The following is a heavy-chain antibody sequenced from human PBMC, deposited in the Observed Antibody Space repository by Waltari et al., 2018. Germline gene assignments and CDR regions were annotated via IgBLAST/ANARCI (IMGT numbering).Heavy chain of an antibody. Sequence: EVQLVESGGGLAEPGGSVRLSCGASGIGVSNYGMTWVRQASGKGPEWVANIKQDGSEKYYMDSVKGRFTISRDNAKNSLYLQMNNLRVEDTAVYYCTRGGRDSSWYWRDWGQGTLVTVSS. CDR2: IKQDGSEK. J-gene: IGHJ4*02. V-gene: IGHV3-7*01. CDR3: TRGGRDSSWYWRD. D-gene: IGHD6-13*01. CDR1: GIGVSNYG.